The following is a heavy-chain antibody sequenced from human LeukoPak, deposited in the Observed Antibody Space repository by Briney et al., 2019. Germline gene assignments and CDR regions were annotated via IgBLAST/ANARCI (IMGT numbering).Heavy chain of an antibody. CDR3: ARDLIVPVGLTGSGSYSTDY. D-gene: IGHD3-10*01. Sequence: SETLSLTCAVYGGSLSGYYWSWIRQPPGKGLEWIGEINHSGSTNYNPSLKSRVTISVDTSKNQFSLKLSSVTAADTAVYYCARDLIVPVGLTGSGSYSTDYWGQGTLVTVSS. CDR2: INHSGST. V-gene: IGHV4-34*01. J-gene: IGHJ4*02. CDR1: GGSLSGYY.